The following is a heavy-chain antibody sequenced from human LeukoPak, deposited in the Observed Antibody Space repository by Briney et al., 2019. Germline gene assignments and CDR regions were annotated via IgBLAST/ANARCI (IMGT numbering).Heavy chain of an antibody. CDR3: AKVVGATTFDY. CDR2: IRSDGSNK. V-gene: IGHV3-30*02. D-gene: IGHD1-26*01. CDR1: GFTFSSSG. Sequence: PGGSLRPSCAASGFTFSSSGIHWVRQAPGKGLEWVVFIRSDGSNKYYGDSVKGRFTISRDNSKNTLYLQMNSLRAEDTALYYCAKVVGATTFDYWGQGTLVTVSS. J-gene: IGHJ4*02.